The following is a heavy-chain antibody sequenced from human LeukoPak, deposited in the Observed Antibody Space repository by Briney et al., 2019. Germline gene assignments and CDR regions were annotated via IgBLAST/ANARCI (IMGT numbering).Heavy chain of an antibody. CDR3: ARSGWPYHFDY. J-gene: IGHJ4*02. CDR1: GFTLSNYW. Sequence: PGGSLRLSCAASGFTLSNYWMHWVRQAPGKGLVWVSRLHSDGTSTSYADSVRGRFTISRDNARNTLYLQMNTLRAEDTAVYYCARSGWPYHFDYWGQGTLVTVSS. D-gene: IGHD2-2*02. V-gene: IGHV3-74*01. CDR2: LHSDGTST.